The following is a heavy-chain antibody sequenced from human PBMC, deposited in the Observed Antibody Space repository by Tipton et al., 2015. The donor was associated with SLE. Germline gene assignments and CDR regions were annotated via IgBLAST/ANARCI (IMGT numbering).Heavy chain of an antibody. D-gene: IGHD2/OR15-2a*01. V-gene: IGHV3-7*01. CDR2: IKEDGSEK. CDR1: GFTFSSSW. J-gene: IGHJ4*02. Sequence: SLRLSCAASGFTFSSSWMNWARLAPGKGLEWVANIKEDGSEKHYVDSVKDRLTISRDNAKNSLYLQMNSLRDEDTAVYYCARGKYYFDYWGQGALVTVSS. CDR3: ARGKYYFDY.